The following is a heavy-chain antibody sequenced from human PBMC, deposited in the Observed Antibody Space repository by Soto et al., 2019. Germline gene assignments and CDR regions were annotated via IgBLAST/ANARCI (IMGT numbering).Heavy chain of an antibody. CDR1: GYTFNSQY. D-gene: IGHD3-22*01. V-gene: IGHV1-46*02. CDR2: INPSGGST. CDR3: ARPVSARRRFGYDSSGYPLGMDV. Sequence: VKAFGKASGYTFNSQYMVWVRNGPGQGLEWMGIINPSGGSTSYAQKFQGRVTMTRDTSTSTVYMELSSLRSEDTAVYYCARPVSARRRFGYDSSGYPLGMDVGG. J-gene: IGHJ6*02.